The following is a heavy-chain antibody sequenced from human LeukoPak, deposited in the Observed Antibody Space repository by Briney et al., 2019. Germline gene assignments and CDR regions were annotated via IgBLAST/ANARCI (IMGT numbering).Heavy chain of an antibody. D-gene: IGHD2-15*01. CDR2: IYYSGST. V-gene: IGHV4-39*01. CDR3: ARLSDIVFLLDP. Sequence: SETLSLTCPVSGGSISSSSYYWGGIRQPPGKGLEWIGSIYYSGSTYYNPSLKSRVTISVDTSKNQFSLKLSSVTAADTAVYYCARLSDIVFLLDPWGQGTLVTVSS. CDR1: GGSISSSSYY. J-gene: IGHJ5*02.